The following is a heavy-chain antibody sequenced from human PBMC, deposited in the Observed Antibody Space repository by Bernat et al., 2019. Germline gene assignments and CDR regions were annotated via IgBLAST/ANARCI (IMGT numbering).Heavy chain of an antibody. Sequence: EVQLVESGGGVVQPGGSLRLSCAASGFTFDDYAMHWVRQAPGKGLEWVSLISGDGGSTYYADSVKGRFTISRDNSKNSLYLQMNSLRTEDTALYYCATTTTVTSAEYFQHGGQGTLVTVSS. D-gene: IGHD4-17*01. CDR2: ISGDGGST. V-gene: IGHV3-43*02. J-gene: IGHJ1*01. CDR1: GFTFDDYA. CDR3: ATTTTVTSAEYFQH.